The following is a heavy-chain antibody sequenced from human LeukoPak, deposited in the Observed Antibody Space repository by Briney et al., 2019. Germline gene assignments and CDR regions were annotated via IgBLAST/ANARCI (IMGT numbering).Heavy chain of an antibody. CDR3: ARGQSPSYYDMDV. CDR2: IKQDGSEK. Sequence: PGGSLRLSCAASGFTFSSYWMSWVRQAPGKGLEWVANIKQDGSEKYYVDSVKGRFTISRDNAKNSLYLQMNSLRAEDTAVYHCARGQSPSYYDMDVWGQGTTVTVSS. J-gene: IGHJ6*02. CDR1: GFTFSSYW. D-gene: IGHD6-19*01. V-gene: IGHV3-7*02.